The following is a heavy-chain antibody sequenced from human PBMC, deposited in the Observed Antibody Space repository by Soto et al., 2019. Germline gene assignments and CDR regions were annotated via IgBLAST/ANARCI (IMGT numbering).Heavy chain of an antibody. CDR2: VTPSGGDT. CDR1: RFTFSGHS. CDR3: AKDGGVGGVIDAFDV. D-gene: IGHD3-16*02. V-gene: IGHV3-23*01. Sequence: EGQLLESGGGLVQPGGSLRLSCVASRFTFSGHSMGWVRQAPGKGLEWVSTVTPSGGDTYYADSVKGRFTISRDNSKNTLYLKMNSLRPEDRAVYYCAKDGGVGGVIDAFDVWGQGTMVTVSS. J-gene: IGHJ3*01.